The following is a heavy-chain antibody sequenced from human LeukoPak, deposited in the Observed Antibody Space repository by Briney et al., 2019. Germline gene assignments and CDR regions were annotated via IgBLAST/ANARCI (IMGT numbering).Heavy chain of an antibody. CDR2: IYYSGST. D-gene: IGHD4-17*01. CDR1: GGSISSGDYY. Sequence: SETLSLTCTVSGGSISSGDYYWSWIRRPPGKGLEWIGYIYYSGSTYYNPSLKSRVTISVDTSKNQFSLKLSSVTAADTAVYYCARTSYGDYDGWFDPWGQGTLVTVSS. V-gene: IGHV4-30-4*01. J-gene: IGHJ5*02. CDR3: ARTSYGDYDGWFDP.